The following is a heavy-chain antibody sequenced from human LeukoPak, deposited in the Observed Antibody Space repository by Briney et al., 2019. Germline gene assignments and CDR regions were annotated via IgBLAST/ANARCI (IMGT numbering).Heavy chain of an antibody. CDR2: IYYSGST. D-gene: IGHD6-19*01. J-gene: IGHJ4*02. CDR3: ARHDSSGWYIFDY. V-gene: IGHV4-59*08. Sequence: PSETLSLTCTVSGGSISSYYWSWIRQPPGKGLEWIGYIYYSGSTNYNPSLKSRVTISVDTPKNQFSLKLSSVTAADTAVYYCARHDSSGWYIFDYWGQGALVTVSS. CDR1: GGSISSYY.